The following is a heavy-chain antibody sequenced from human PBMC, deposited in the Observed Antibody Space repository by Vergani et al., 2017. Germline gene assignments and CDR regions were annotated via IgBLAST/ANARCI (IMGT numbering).Heavy chain of an antibody. D-gene: IGHD2-21*02. J-gene: IGHJ5*02. Sequence: QVQLQESGPGLVKPSETLSLTCTVSGGSISSSSYYWGWIRQPPGKGLEWIGSIYYSGSTYYNPSLKSRVTISVDTSKNQFSLKLSSVTAADTAVYYCARPGVEYCGRDCYRTWGQGTLVTVSS. V-gene: IGHV4-39*01. CDR1: GGSISSSSYY. CDR2: IYYSGST. CDR3: ARPGVEYCGRDCYRT.